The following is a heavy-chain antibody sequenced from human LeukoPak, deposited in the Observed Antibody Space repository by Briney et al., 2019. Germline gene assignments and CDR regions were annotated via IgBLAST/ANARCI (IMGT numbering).Heavy chain of an antibody. D-gene: IGHD3-22*01. V-gene: IGHV1-2*02. CDR1: GYTFTGYY. Sequence: ASVKVSCKASGYTFTGYYMHWVRQTPGQGLEWMGWINPNSGGTNYAQKFQGRVTMTRDTSISTAYMELSRLRSDDTAVYYCARERITMIVENYYYGMDVWGQGTTVTVSS. CDR2: INPNSGGT. CDR3: ARERITMIVENYYYGMDV. J-gene: IGHJ6*02.